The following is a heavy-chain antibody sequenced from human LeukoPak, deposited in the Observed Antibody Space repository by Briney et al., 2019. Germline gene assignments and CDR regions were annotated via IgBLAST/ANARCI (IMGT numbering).Heavy chain of an antibody. V-gene: IGHV4-4*02. CDR3: ARYSSGYYYFDY. CDR1: GGSISSNNW. D-gene: IGHD5-12*01. CDR2: IYHSGSF. J-gene: IGHJ4*02. Sequence: SETLSLTCAVSGGSISSNNWWSWVRQPPGKGLEGIGDIYHSGSFNYNPSLKSRVTISVDKSKNQFSMNLSSVTAADTAVYYCARYSSGYYYFDYWGQGTLVTVSS.